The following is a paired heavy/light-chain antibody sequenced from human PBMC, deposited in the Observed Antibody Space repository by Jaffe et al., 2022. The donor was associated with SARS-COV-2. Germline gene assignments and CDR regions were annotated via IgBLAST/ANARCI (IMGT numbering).Heavy chain of an antibody. V-gene: IGHV3-11*01. CDR2: ISSSGSTI. J-gene: IGHJ6*02. CDR3: ARASTTYYYYYGMDV. Sequence: QVQLVESGGGLVKPGGSLRLSCAASGFTFSDYYMSWIRQAPGKGLEWVSYISSSGSTIYYADSVKGRFTISRDNAKNSLYLQMNSLRAEDTAVYYCARASTTYYYYYGMDVWGQGTTVTVSS. D-gene: IGHD2-2*01. CDR1: GFTFSDYY.
Light chain of an antibody. CDR1: QSLLHSNGYNY. V-gene: IGKV2-28*01. CDR2: LGS. J-gene: IGKJ1*01. CDR3: MQALQTPRA. Sequence: DIVMTQSPLSLPVTPGEPASISCRSSQSLLHSNGYNYLDWYLQKPGQSPQLLIYLGSNRASGVPDRFSGSGSGTDFTLKISRVEAEDVGVYYCMQALQTPRAFGQGTKVEIK.